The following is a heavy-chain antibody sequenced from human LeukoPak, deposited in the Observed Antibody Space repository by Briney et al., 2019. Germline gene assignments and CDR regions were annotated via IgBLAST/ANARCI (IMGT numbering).Heavy chain of an antibody. Sequence: PSETLSLTCTVSGGSISSYYWSWIRQPAGKGLEWIGRIYTSGSTNYNPSLKSRVTMSVDTSKNQFSLKLRSVTAADTAVYYCARVVVISVRPEDAFDIWGQGTMVTVSS. CDR1: GGSISSYY. CDR3: ARVVVISVRPEDAFDI. J-gene: IGHJ3*02. V-gene: IGHV4-4*07. CDR2: IYTSGST. D-gene: IGHD3-22*01.